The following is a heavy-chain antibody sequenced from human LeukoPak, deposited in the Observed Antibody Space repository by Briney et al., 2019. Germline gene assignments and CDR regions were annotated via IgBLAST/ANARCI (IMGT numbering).Heavy chain of an antibody. D-gene: IGHD5-24*01. V-gene: IGHV4-61*02. CDR3: ARERRDGYKVYFDY. CDR1: GGSISSGSYY. CDR2: VYISGST. J-gene: IGHJ4*02. Sequence: SETLSLTCTVSGGSISSGSYYWTWIRQPAGKGLEWIGRVYISGSTNYNPSLKSRVTISVDTSKNQFSLRLSSVTAADTAVYYCARERRDGYKVYFDYWGQGTLVTVSS.